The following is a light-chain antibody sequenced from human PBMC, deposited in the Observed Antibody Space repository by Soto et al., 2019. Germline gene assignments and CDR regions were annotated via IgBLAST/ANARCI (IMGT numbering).Light chain of an antibody. J-gene: IGLJ1*01. Sequence: QSVLTQPASVSGSPGQSITISCTGSTTDYVSWYQQHPGKAPKLLIYDVNNRPSGVSNRFSGSKSGNTASLTISGLQAEDEGDYYCTSYTRSNTYVFGSGTKVTVL. CDR3: TSYTRSNTYV. CDR1: TTDY. CDR2: DVN. V-gene: IGLV2-14*03.